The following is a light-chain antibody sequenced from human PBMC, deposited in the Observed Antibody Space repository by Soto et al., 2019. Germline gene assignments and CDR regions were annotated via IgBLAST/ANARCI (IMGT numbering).Light chain of an antibody. J-gene: IGLJ3*02. CDR1: SSDIGGYDY. CDR2: EVN. Sequence: QSVLTQPPSASGSPEQSVTISCTGTSSDIGGYDYVSWYQQHPGKAPKLIIYEVNKRPSGVPDRFSGSKSGNTASLTGSGLQAEDEADYYCSSYAGSNNLVFAGGTKLTVL. V-gene: IGLV2-8*01. CDR3: SSYAGSNNLV.